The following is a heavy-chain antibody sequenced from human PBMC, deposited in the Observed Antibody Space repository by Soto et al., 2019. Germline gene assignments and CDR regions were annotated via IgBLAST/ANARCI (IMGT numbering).Heavy chain of an antibody. J-gene: IGHJ4*02. V-gene: IGHV3-30*18. CDR3: AKGDTAMATRDDY. CDR1: GFTFSSSG. CDR2: ISYDGSNK. D-gene: IGHD5-18*01. Sequence: QVQLVESGGGVVQPGRSLRLSCAASGFTFSSSGMHWVRQAPGKGLEWVAVISYDGSNKYYADSMKGRFTISRDNSKNTLYLQMNSLRAEDTAVYYCAKGDTAMATRDDYWGQGTLVTVSS.